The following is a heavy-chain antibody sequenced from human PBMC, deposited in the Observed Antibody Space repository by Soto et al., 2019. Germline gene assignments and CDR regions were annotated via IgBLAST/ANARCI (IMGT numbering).Heavy chain of an antibody. J-gene: IGHJ5*02. Sequence: WETLSLTFTVSGGSLSGYYWTWSRQPPGKGLEWIGYIYHNGGTSYNPSLKSRVSISLDRSRNQFSLKLTSVTAADTAMYYCARAVNSSKWTGRWLDRSGPGTMVAVYS. CDR1: GGSLSGYY. CDR3: ARAVNSSKWTGRWLDR. CDR2: IYHNGGT. V-gene: IGHV4-59*01. D-gene: IGHD3-22*01.